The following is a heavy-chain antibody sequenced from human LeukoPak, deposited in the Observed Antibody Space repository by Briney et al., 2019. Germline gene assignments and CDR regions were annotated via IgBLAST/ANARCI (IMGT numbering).Heavy chain of an antibody. CDR1: GYTFTSYD. V-gene: IGHV1-8*01. CDR3: ARDLVTVTKGFDI. D-gene: IGHD4-17*01. J-gene: IGHJ3*02. Sequence: GASVKVSCKASGYTFTSYDINWVRQATGQGLEWMGWMNPNSGNTGYAQKFQGRVTRTRNTSISTAYMELSSLRSEDTAVFYCARDLVTVTKGFDIWGQGTMVSVSS. CDR2: MNPNSGNT.